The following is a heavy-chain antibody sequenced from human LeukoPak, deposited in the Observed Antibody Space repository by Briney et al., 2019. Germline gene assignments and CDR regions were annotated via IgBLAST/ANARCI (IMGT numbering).Heavy chain of an antibody. D-gene: IGHD3-10*01. CDR3: ARDDEEFGELSWFDP. CDR2: INSYNGNT. V-gene: IGHV1-18*01. J-gene: IGHJ5*02. CDR1: GYSVINHG. Sequence: ASVKVSCKASGYSVINHGIIWVRQAPGQGLEWMGWINSYNGNTTYAQKFQGGGTMTTDTSTTTAYMELRSLRSDDTAVYYCARDDEEFGELSWFDPWGQGTLVTVSS.